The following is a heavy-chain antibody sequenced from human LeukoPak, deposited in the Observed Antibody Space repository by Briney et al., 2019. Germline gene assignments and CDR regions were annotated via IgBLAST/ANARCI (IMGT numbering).Heavy chain of an antibody. J-gene: IGHJ3*02. CDR1: GYTFTGYY. D-gene: IGHD3-10*01. Sequence: VASVKVSCKASGYTFTGYYIHWVRQAPGQGLEWMGLINPNSGDTKYAQKFQGRVTMTRDMSTSTVYMELSSLRSEDTAVYYCARVMGITFVRGVVASGGDAFDIWGQGTMVTVSS. V-gene: IGHV1-2*02. CDR3: ARVMGITFVRGVVASGGDAFDI. CDR2: INPNSGDT.